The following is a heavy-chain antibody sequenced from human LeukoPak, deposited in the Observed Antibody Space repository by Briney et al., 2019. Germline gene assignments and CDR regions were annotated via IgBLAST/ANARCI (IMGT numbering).Heavy chain of an antibody. CDR2: IYSVGDT. Sequence: GGSLRLSCTASGFTVSSNRMSWVRQAPGKGLEWVSLIYSVGDTYYTDSVKGRFTISRDNSKNTLYLQMNSLRAEDTAVYYCARAPRGRDGYNPYYFDYWGQGTLVTVSS. CDR3: ARAPRGRDGYNPYYFDY. CDR1: GFTVSSNR. D-gene: IGHD5-24*01. J-gene: IGHJ4*02. V-gene: IGHV3-53*01.